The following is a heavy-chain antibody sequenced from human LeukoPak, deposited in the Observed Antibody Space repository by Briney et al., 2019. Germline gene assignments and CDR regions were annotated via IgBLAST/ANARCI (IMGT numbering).Heavy chain of an antibody. CDR2: INPNSGGT. Sequence: VASVKVSCKASGYTFTGYYMHWVRQAPGQGLEWMGWINPNSGGTNYAQKFQGRVTMTRDTSISTASMKLSSLRSDDTAVYYCARGGSSSSSWYDNWFDPWGQGTMVTVSS. J-gene: IGHJ5*02. D-gene: IGHD6-13*01. CDR3: ARGGSSSSSWYDNWFDP. V-gene: IGHV1-2*02. CDR1: GYTFTGYY.